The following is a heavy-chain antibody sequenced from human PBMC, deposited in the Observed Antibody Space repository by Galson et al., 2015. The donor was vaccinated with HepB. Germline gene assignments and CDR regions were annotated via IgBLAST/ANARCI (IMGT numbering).Heavy chain of an antibody. CDR1: GFTFSSNA. J-gene: IGHJ2*01. CDR3: ARTRAAAGTRGYFDL. CDR2: ISGSDSST. V-gene: IGHV3-23*01. D-gene: IGHD6-13*01. Sequence: SLRLSCAASGFTFSSNAMTWVRQAPGKGLEWVSTISGSDSSTFYADSVKGRFTISRDNAKNSLYLQMNSLRAEDTAVYYCARTRAAAGTRGYFDLWGRGTLVTVSS.